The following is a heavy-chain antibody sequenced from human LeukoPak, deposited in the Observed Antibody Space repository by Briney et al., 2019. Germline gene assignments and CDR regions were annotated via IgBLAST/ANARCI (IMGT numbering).Heavy chain of an antibody. CDR1: GGSISSSGYY. CDR3: AREEYSSDWYGHDS. CDR2: IYYTGTT. D-gene: IGHD6-13*01. Sequence: SETLSLTCTVSGGSISSSGYYWAWIRQPPGRGLEWIGSIYYTGTTFDNPSLKSRVTLSVDTSKNQFSLRLTSVTAADTAFYYCAREEYSSDWYGHDSWGQGTLVTVSS. J-gene: IGHJ4*02. V-gene: IGHV4-39*07.